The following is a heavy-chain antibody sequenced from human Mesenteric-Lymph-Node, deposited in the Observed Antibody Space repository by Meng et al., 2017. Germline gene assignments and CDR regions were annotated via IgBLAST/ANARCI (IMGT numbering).Heavy chain of an antibody. D-gene: IGHD5-24*01. CDR3: TRKSDGYLVYYYYYYGMDV. Sequence: GGSLRLSCAASGFTFSNAWMNLVRQAPGKGPEWVGLIKRKTDGGTTDFAATVKGRFTISRDDSKNTLYLQMNSLKTADTALYYCTRKSDGYLVYYYYYYGMDVWGKGTTVTVSS. J-gene: IGHJ6*04. V-gene: IGHV3-15*01. CDR2: IKRKTDGGTT. CDR1: GFTFSNAW.